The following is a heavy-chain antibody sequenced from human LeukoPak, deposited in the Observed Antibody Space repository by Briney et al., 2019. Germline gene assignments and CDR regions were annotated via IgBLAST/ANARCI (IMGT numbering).Heavy chain of an antibody. V-gene: IGHV4-39*01. J-gene: IGHJ4*02. CDR1: GGSISSSSYY. CDR2: INHSGST. CDR3: ARGHSNGWFY. Sequence: SETLSLTCTVSGGSISSSSYYWGWIRQPPEKGLEWIGEINHSGSTNYNPSLKSRVTISVDTSKNQFSLKLSSVTAADTAVYYCARGHSNGWFYWGQGTLVTVSS. D-gene: IGHD2-8*01.